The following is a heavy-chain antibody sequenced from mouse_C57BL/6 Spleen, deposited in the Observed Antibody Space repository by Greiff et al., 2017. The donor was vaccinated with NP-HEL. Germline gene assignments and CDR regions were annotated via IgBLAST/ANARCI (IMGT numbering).Heavy chain of an antibody. D-gene: IGHD3-3*01. J-gene: IGHJ3*01. Sequence: VQLQQPGAELVRPGSSVSLSCKASGYTFTSYCMHWVQQRPIQGLEWIGNIYPSDSETYYYPKFKDQATLTEDKSSSTAYMPLSSLTSEDSAVYYCAGAGGFAYWGQGTLVTVSA. CDR3: AGAGGFAY. V-gene: IGHV1-52*01. CDR2: IYPSDSET. CDR1: GYTFTSYC.